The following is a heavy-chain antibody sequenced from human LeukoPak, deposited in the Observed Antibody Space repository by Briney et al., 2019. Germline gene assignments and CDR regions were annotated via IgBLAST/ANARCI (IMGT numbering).Heavy chain of an antibody. V-gene: IGHV4-34*01. CDR2: INHSGST. CDR1: GGSFSGYY. J-gene: IGHJ4*02. Sequence: SETLSLTCAVYGGSFSGYYWSWIRQPPGKGLEWIGEINHSGSTNYNPSLKSRVTISVGTSKNQFSLKLRSVTAADTAVYYCARLPTTYHFDHWGQGTLVTVSS. D-gene: IGHD1-1*01. CDR3: ARLPTTYHFDH.